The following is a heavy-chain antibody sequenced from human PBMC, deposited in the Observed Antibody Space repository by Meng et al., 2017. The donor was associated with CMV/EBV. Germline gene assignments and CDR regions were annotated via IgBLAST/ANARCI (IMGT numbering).Heavy chain of an antibody. J-gene: IGHJ4*02. D-gene: IGHD3-3*01. CDR3: ARHTRFGVVISGVDY. Sequence: ASVKVSCKASGYTFSNYYMHWVRQAPGQGLEWMGVINPTGGSTNYAQKFQGRVTITTDESTSTAYMELSSLRSEDTAVYYCARHTRFGVVISGVDYWGQGTLVTVSS. CDR2: INPTGGST. CDR1: GYTFSNYY. V-gene: IGHV1-46*01.